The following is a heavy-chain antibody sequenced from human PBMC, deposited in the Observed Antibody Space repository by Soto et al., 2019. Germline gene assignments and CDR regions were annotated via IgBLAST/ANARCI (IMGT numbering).Heavy chain of an antibody. V-gene: IGHV3-30*18. CDR1: GFTFSSYG. D-gene: IGHD3-3*01. CDR3: AKDARFHFDY. J-gene: IGHJ4*02. CDR2: ISYDGSNK. Sequence: GGSLRLSCAASGFTFSSYGMHWVRQAPGKGLEWVAVISYDGSNKYYADSVKGRFTISRDNSKNTLYLQMNSLRAEDTAVYYCAKDARFHFDYWGQGTLVTVSS.